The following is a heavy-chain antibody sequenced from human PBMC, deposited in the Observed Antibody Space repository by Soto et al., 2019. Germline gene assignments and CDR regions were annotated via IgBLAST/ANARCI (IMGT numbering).Heavy chain of an antibody. V-gene: IGHV4-31*03. CDR3: AREGSMRYYYYGMDV. CDR2: IHYSGST. D-gene: IGHD3-22*01. J-gene: IGHJ6*02. CDR1: GGSISSGGYY. Sequence: QVQLQESGPGLVKPSQTLSLTCTVSGGSISSGGYYWSGIRQHPGKGLEWIGYIHYSGSTYYNPSLKSRVTISVDTSKNQFSLKLSSVSAADTAVYYCAREGSMRYYYYGMDVWGQGTTVTVSS.